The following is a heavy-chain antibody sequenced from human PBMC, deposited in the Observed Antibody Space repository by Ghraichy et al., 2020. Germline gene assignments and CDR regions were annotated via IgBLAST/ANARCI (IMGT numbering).Heavy chain of an antibody. Sequence: GGSLRLSCAASGFTFSSHWMSWVRQAPGKGLEWVANINQDGSAEHYVDSVKGRFTGSRDNAKNSLYLQMNSLRAEDTAVYYCARLPYDINAYFDYWGQGIMVTVSS. V-gene: IGHV3-7*03. CDR1: GFTFSSHW. D-gene: IGHD3-22*01. CDR3: ARLPYDINAYFDY. J-gene: IGHJ4*02. CDR2: INQDGSAE.